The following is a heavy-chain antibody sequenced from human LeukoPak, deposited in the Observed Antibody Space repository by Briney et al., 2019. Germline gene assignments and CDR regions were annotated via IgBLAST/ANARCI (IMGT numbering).Heavy chain of an antibody. CDR3: AREGGSGSYSYYYMDV. V-gene: IGHV4-39*07. CDR2: IHYSGST. J-gene: IGHJ6*03. CDR1: GGSISSSRYY. Sequence: SETLSLTCTVSGGSISSSRYYWGWIRQPPGKGLEWIGSIHYSGSTYYNPSLKSRVTISVDTSKNQFSLKLSSVTAADTAVYYCAREGGSGSYSYYYMDVWGKGTTVTVSS. D-gene: IGHD3-10*01.